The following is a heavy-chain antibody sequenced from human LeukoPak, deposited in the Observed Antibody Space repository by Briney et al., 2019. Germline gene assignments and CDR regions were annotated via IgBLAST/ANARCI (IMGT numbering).Heavy chain of an antibody. D-gene: IGHD6-19*01. V-gene: IGHV3-21*01. CDR1: GFTFSSYE. CDR3: AREVTYTSGWYDH. J-gene: IGHJ5*02. Sequence: GGSLRLSCAASGFTFSSYEMNWVRQAPGKGLEWVSSISSSSSYIYYADSVKGRFTISRDNAKNSLYLQMNSLRAEDTAVYYCAREVTYTSGWYDHWGQGTLVTVSS. CDR2: ISSSSSYI.